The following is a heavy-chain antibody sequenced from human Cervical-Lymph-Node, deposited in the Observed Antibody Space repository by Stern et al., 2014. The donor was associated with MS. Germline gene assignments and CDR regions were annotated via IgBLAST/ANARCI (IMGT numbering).Heavy chain of an antibody. D-gene: IGHD2-2*02. J-gene: IGHJ6*02. CDR3: AKHGLAHCSSSSCYIPKTYGLDV. V-gene: IGHV4-59*08. Sequence: QVQLQESGPGLVKPSETLSLTCTVSGGSISSHYWSWIRQPPGKGLEWIGYMYYSGTTTYNPSLKSRVTISVDTSKTQFSLKLSSVTAADTAIYYCAKHGLAHCSSSSCYIPKTYGLDVWGQGTTVTVSS. CDR2: MYYSGTT. CDR1: GGSISSHY.